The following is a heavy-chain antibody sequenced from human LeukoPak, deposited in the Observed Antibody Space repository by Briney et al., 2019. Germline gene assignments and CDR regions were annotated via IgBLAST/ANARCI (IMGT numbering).Heavy chain of an antibody. V-gene: IGHV3-53*05. Sequence: GGSLRLSCAASGFTVSSNYMSWVRQAPGKGLERVSVIYSGGSTYYADSVKGRFTISRDNSKSTLYVQMNSLRLEDTAIYYCAREGEGGDFDYWGQGTLVTVSS. CDR3: AREGEGGDFDY. CDR1: GFTVSSNY. J-gene: IGHJ4*02. CDR2: IYSGGST. D-gene: IGHD3-16*01.